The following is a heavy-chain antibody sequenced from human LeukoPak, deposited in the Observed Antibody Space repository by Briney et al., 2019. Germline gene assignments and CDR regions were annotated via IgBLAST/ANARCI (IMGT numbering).Heavy chain of an antibody. D-gene: IGHD2-2*02. V-gene: IGHV3-74*01. CDR3: SSIHFP. J-gene: IGHJ5*02. CDR1: GFTFDDYA. Sequence: GRSLRLSCAASGFTFDDYAMHWVRQAPGSGLVWVSTIYRDGSNTRIADSVKGRFTISRDNAKNTIYLQMNSLRAEDTAVYYCSSIHFPWGQGTLVTVSS. CDR2: IYRDGSNT.